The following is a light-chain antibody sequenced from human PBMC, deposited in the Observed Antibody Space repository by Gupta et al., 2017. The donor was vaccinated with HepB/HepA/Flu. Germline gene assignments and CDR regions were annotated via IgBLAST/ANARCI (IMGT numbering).Light chain of an antibody. V-gene: IGKV4-1*01. Sequence: DIVMSLSPDSLSVSLGESAPINCKCSQSVLYSANNKNYLDWYLQRPGQPPKMLMYWASTRESGVPDRFSGSGSGTDFTLKISSVQAEDVAVYYCRQDLPTPLTFGAGTKVEIK. CDR1: QSVLYSANNKNY. CDR3: RQDLPTPLT. CDR2: WAS. J-gene: IGKJ4*01.